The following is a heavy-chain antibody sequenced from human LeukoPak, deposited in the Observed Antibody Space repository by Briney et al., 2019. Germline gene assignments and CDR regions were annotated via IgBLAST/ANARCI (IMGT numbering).Heavy chain of an antibody. Sequence: PSETLSLTCTVSGDSIRDYYWTWNRQSPGQGLDWIGNVYYSGSTNYNPSLTSRVTISIDTSKTQFSLKLSSVTAADTAVYYCARDPRSAAGTSQMRWDVWGQGTTVTVSS. V-gene: IGHV4-59*01. J-gene: IGHJ6*02. CDR3: ARDPRSAAGTSQMRWDV. D-gene: IGHD6-13*01. CDR1: GDSIRDYY. CDR2: VYYSGST.